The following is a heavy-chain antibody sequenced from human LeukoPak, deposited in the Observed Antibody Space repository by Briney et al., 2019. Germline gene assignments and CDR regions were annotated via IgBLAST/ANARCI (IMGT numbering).Heavy chain of an antibody. V-gene: IGHV3-30*04. CDR3: ARALQYYDILTGYH. Sequence: GGSLRLSCAASGFTFSSYAMHWVRQAPGKGLEWVAVISYDGSSKYYADSVKGRFTISRDNSKNTLYLQMNSLRAEDTAVYYCARALQYYDILTGYHWGQGTLVTVSS. CDR2: ISYDGSSK. CDR1: GFTFSSYA. J-gene: IGHJ5*02. D-gene: IGHD3-9*01.